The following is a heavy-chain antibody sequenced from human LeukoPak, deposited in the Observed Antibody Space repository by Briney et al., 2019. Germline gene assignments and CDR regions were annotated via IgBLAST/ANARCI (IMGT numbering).Heavy chain of an antibody. J-gene: IGHJ4*02. CDR1: GYTFTAYY. V-gene: IGHV1-2*02. D-gene: IGHD3-10*01. Sequence: WASVKVSCKASGYTFTAYYLHWVRQAPGQGLEWMGWINPNTGGTNYAQKFQGRVTMTRDTSISTAYMELSSLRSDDTAVYFCARLINGGRALDYWGQGTLVTVSS. CDR3: ARLINGGRALDY. CDR2: INPNTGGT.